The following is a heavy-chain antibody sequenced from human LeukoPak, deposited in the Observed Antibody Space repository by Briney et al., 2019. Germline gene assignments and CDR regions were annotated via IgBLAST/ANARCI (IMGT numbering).Heavy chain of an antibody. D-gene: IGHD6-19*01. CDR2: ISGSGDST. Sequence: GGSLRLSCAASGFTFSNYGMSWVRQAPGKGLEWVSAISGSGDSTYYADSVKGRFTSSRDNSKNTLYLQTNSLRAEDTAVYYCAKDRLQLAGNFDYWGQGTLVTVSS. V-gene: IGHV3-23*01. CDR1: GFTFSNYG. J-gene: IGHJ4*02. CDR3: AKDRLQLAGNFDY.